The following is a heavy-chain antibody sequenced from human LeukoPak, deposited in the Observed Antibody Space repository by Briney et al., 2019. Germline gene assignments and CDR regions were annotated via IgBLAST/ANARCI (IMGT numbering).Heavy chain of an antibody. CDR2: ISAYNGNT. CDR1: GYTFTSYG. Sequence: ASVKVSCKASGYTFTSYGISWVRQAPGQGLEWMGRISAYNGNTNYAQKLQGRVTMTTDTSTSTAYMELRSLRSDDTAVYYCARDEYSGSWFSSYYYGMDVWGQGTTVTVSS. J-gene: IGHJ6*02. V-gene: IGHV1-18*01. D-gene: IGHD6-13*01. CDR3: ARDEYSGSWFSSYYYGMDV.